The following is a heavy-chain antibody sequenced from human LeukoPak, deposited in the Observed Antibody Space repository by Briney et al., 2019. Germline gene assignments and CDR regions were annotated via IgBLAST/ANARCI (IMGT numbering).Heavy chain of an antibody. D-gene: IGHD4-11*01. J-gene: IGHJ5*02. CDR1: GGSLSTYY. V-gene: IGHV4-59*12. Sequence: PSETLSLTCTVSGGSLSTYYWSWIRQPPRKGLEWIGYIHNSGSTHYTFSLKSRVTMSLDTSKNQFSLKLTSVTAADTAVYYCARTDYSNTNWFDPWGQGTLVTVSS. CDR2: IHNSGST. CDR3: ARTDYSNTNWFDP.